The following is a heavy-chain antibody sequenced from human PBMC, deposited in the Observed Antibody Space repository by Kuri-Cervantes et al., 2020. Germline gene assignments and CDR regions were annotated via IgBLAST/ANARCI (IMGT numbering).Heavy chain of an antibody. Sequence: GESLKISCAASGFTFSSYAMSWVRQAPGKGLEWVSSISSSSSYIYYADSVKGRFTISRDNAKNSLYLQMNSLGAEDTALYYCAKDVDLAVAGAFDIWSQGTMVTVS. CDR2: ISSSSSYI. CDR3: AKDVDLAVAGAFDI. J-gene: IGHJ3*02. CDR1: GFTFSSYA. V-gene: IGHV3-21*04. D-gene: IGHD6-19*01.